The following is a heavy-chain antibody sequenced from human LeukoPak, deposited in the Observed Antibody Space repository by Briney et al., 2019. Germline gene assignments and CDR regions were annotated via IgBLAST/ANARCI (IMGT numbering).Heavy chain of an antibody. CDR2: ISSSSSYI. CDR3: ASLAAAGPIVAHGMDV. J-gene: IGHJ6*02. V-gene: IGHV3-21*01. CDR1: GFTFSSYS. Sequence: GGSLRLSCAASGFTFSSYSMNWVRQAPGKGLEWVSSISSSSSYIYYADSVKGRFTISRDNAKNSLYLQMNSLRAEDTAVYYCASLAAAGPIVAHGMDVWGQGTTVTVSS. D-gene: IGHD6-13*01.